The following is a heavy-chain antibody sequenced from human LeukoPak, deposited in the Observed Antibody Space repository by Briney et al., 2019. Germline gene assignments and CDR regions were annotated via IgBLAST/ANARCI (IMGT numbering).Heavy chain of an antibody. V-gene: IGHV4-39*01. CDR2: IYYSGST. Sequence: SETLSLTCTVSGGSISSSSYYWGWIRQPPGKGLEWIGSIYYSGSTYYNPSLKSRVTISVDTSKNQFSLKLSSVTAADTAVYYCAGAYSSGYNYFDYWGQGTLVTASS. CDR1: GGSISSSSYY. D-gene: IGHD3-22*01. J-gene: IGHJ4*02. CDR3: AGAYSSGYNYFDY.